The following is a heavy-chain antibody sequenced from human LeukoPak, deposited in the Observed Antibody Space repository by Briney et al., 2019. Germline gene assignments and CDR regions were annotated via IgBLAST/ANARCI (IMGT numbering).Heavy chain of an antibody. J-gene: IGHJ4*02. CDR1: GFTFSSYA. D-gene: IGHD6-13*01. CDR3: AREPVSSSWLDY. CDR2: ISYDGSNK. V-gene: IGHV3-30*04. Sequence: SGRSLRLSCAASGFTFSSYAMHWVRQAPGKGLEWVAVISYDGSNKYYADSVKGRFTISRDNSKNTLYLQMNSLRAEDTAVYYCAREPVSSSWLDYWGQGTLVTVSS.